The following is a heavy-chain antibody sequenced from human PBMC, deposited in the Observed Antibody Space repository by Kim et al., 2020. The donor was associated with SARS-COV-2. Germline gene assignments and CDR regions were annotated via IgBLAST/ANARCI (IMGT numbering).Heavy chain of an antibody. CDR1: GFTFNTYG. J-gene: IGHJ4*02. D-gene: IGHD1-26*01. CDR2: ISYDGSNK. V-gene: IGHV3-30*18. CDR3: AKSFSGSYFGYDY. Sequence: GGSLRLSCAASGFTFNTYGMHWVRQAPGKGLEWVAVISYDGSNKYYADSVKGRFTISRDNSKNTLYLQMNSLRIEDTAVYYCAKSFSGSYFGYDYSGQGTLVTVSS.